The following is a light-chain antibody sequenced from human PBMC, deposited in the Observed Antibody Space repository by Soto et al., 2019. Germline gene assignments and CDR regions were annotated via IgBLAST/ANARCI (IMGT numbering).Light chain of an antibody. V-gene: IGKV3-20*01. CDR3: QQYET. Sequence: EIVLTQSPGTLSLSPGERATLSCRASQSVSSSYLAWYQQKPGQAPSPLIYGASSRATGIPDRFSGSGSGTDFTLTISRLEPEDFAVYYCQQYETFGQGTKVEIK. CDR2: GAS. CDR1: QSVSSSY. J-gene: IGKJ1*01.